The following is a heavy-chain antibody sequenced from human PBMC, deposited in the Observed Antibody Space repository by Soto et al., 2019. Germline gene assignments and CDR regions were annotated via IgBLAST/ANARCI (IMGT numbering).Heavy chain of an antibody. J-gene: IGHJ4*02. CDR3: AKNPYGDHPRFDS. Sequence: SETLSLTCAVSGGSISSYYWSWIRQPPGKGLEWIGYLYYSGSGNYNPSLKSRVTMSVDTSKNQFSLRLSSVTAADTAVYYCAKNPYGDHPRFDSWGRGTLVTVSS. V-gene: IGHV4-59*01. D-gene: IGHD4-17*01. CDR2: LYYSGSG. CDR1: GGSISSYY.